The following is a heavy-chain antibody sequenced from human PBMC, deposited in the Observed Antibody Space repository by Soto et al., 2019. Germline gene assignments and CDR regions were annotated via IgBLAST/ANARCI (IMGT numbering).Heavy chain of an antibody. V-gene: IGHV1-3*01. CDR1: GYTFTSYA. CDR3: ARWARSFDTSGYYSVWRFRGFDP. J-gene: IGHJ5*02. D-gene: IGHD3-22*01. Sequence: GASVKVSCKASGYTFTSYAMHWVRQAPGQRLEWMGWINAGNGNTKYSQKFQGRVTITRDTSASTAYMELSSLRSEDTAVYYCARWARSFDTSGYYSVWRFRGFDPWGQGTLVTVSS. CDR2: INAGNGNT.